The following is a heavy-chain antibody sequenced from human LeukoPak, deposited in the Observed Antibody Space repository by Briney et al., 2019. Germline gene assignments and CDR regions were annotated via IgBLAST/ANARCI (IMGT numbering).Heavy chain of an antibody. Sequence: SGTLSLTCDVSGGSISTTNWWTWVRQPPGGGLEWIGEVHLNGRTHYSPSLESRVTMSVDMSENHVSLQLTSVTTADSAVYYCAREGGFYRPLDYSGPGTLVIVSA. V-gene: IGHV4-4*02. CDR3: AREGGFYRPLDY. D-gene: IGHD6-25*01. J-gene: IGHJ4*02. CDR1: GGSISTTNW. CDR2: VHLNGRT.